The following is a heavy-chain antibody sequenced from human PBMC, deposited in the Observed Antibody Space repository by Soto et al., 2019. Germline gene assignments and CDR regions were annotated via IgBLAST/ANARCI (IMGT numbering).Heavy chain of an antibody. Sequence: QVQLVESGGGVVQPGRSLRLSCAASGFTFSSYGMHWVRQAPGKGLEWVAVIWYDGSNKYYADSVKGRFTISRDNSKNTLYLQMNSLRAEDTAVYYCARGLGRYGDYRGLYYYYGMDVWGQGTTVTVSS. V-gene: IGHV3-33*01. CDR2: IWYDGSNK. CDR1: GFTFSSYG. D-gene: IGHD4-17*01. CDR3: ARGLGRYGDYRGLYYYYGMDV. J-gene: IGHJ6*02.